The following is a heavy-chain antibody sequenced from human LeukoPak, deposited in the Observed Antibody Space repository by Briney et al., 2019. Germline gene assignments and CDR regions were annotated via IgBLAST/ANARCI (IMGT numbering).Heavy chain of an antibody. J-gene: IGHJ4*02. V-gene: IGHV4-59*01. Sequence: SETLSLTCTDSGGSISSYYWSWIRQPPGKGLEWIGYIYYSGSTNYNPSLKSRVTISVDTSKNQFSLKLSSVTAADTVVYYCARVQAGPRTFDYWGQGTLVTVSS. D-gene: IGHD6-19*01. CDR3: ARVQAGPRTFDY. CDR1: GGSISSYY. CDR2: IYYSGST.